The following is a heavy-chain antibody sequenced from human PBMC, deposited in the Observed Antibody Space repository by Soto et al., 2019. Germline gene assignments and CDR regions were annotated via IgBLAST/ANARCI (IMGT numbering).Heavy chain of an antibody. CDR2: IIPIFGTA. Sequence: SVKVSCKASGGTFSSYSIDWVRQAPGQGLEWMGGIIPIFGTANYAQKFQGRITITADESTSTAYMELRSLRSEDTAVYYCARGVHYDSSSYYYFYWGQGTLVTVSS. J-gene: IGHJ4*02. CDR3: ARGVHYDSSSYYYFY. V-gene: IGHV1-69*13. D-gene: IGHD3-22*01. CDR1: GGTFSSYS.